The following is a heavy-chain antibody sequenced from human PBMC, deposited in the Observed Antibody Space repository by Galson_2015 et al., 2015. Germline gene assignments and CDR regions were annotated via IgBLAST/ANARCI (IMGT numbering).Heavy chain of an antibody. CDR2: INTKTGHP. J-gene: IGHJ5*02. CDR3: ARDLWEVVPAAIGWFDP. D-gene: IGHD2-2*02. Sequence: SVKVSCKASGYTFSTHAMNWVRQAPGQGLEWMGWINTKTGHPTYAQGLTGRFVFSLDTSVSTAYLQISSPKAEDTAVYYCARDLWEVVPAAIGWFDPWGQGTLVTVSP. V-gene: IGHV7-4-1*02. CDR1: GYTFSTHA.